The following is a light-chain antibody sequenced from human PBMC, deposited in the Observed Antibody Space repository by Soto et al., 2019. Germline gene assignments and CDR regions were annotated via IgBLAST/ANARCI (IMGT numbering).Light chain of an antibody. CDR2: GAS. CDR1: QSISSSY. V-gene: IGKV3-20*01. J-gene: IGKJ2*01. CDR3: QQYGSSPLT. Sequence: IVLSQSPGTLSLSPGERATLSCRASQSISSSYLAWFQQEPGQAPRLLIYGASSRATGIPDRFSGSGSGKDFTLTISRLEPEDFAVYYCQQYGSSPLTFGQGTKLEIK.